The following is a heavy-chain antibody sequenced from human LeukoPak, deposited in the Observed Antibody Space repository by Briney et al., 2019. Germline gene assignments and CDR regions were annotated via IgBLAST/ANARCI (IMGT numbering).Heavy chain of an antibody. Sequence: SETLSLTCTVSGGSISSSSYYWGWIRQPPGKGLEWIGSIYYSGSTYYNPSLKSRVTISVDTSKNQFSLKLSSVTAADTAVYYCAREASPWYPDYWGQGTLVTVSS. CDR3: AREASPWYPDY. J-gene: IGHJ4*02. CDR2: IYYSGST. CDR1: GGSISSSSYY. V-gene: IGHV4-39*07. D-gene: IGHD6-13*01.